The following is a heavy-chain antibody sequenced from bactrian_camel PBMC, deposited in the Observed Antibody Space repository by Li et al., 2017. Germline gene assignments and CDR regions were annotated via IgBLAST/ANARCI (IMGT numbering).Heavy chain of an antibody. CDR1: GYTFARYC. D-gene: IGHD3*01. V-gene: IGHV3S1*01. Sequence: HVQLVESGGGSVQAGGSLRLACVGSGYTFARYCFSWFRQVPGKERAAVARLYSFGGWSYYAASVKGRFTISRDNAKDTLYLQMNSLKIEDTAVYYCALGSSRQATMTARGKGTQVTVS. CDR2: LYSFGGWS. J-gene: IGHJ4*01.